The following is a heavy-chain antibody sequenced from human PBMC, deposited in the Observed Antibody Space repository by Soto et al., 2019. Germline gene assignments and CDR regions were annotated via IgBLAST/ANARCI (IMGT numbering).Heavy chain of an antibody. D-gene: IGHD3-10*01. CDR2: ISSSSSYI. CDR3: ARDIAREGSGSYSAY. CDR1: GFTFSSYS. J-gene: IGHJ4*02. V-gene: IGHV3-21*01. Sequence: GGSLRLSCAASGFTFSSYSMNWVRQAPGKGLEWVSSISSSSSYIYYADSVKGRFTISRDNAKNSLYLQMNSLRAEDTAVYYCARDIAREGSGSYSAYWGQGTLVTVSS.